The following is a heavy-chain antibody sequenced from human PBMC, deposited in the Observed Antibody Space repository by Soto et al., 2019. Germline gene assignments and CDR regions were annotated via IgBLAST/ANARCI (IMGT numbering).Heavy chain of an antibody. J-gene: IGHJ4*02. V-gene: IGHV1-8*01. CDR1: GYTFTSYD. CDR2: MSPKTANT. Sequence: GASVKVSCKASGYTFTSYDINWVRQTAGQGLEWMGWMSPKTANTGYAQKFQGRVTMTRSTSISTAYMELSSLTSEDTAVYYCAATDVRELLQGYYFDYWGQGTLVTVSS. CDR3: AATDVRELLQGYYFDY. D-gene: IGHD1-26*01.